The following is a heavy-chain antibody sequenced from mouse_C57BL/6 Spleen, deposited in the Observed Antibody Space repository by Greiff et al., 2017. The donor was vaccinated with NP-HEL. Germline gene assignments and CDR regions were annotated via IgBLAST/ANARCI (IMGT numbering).Heavy chain of an antibody. D-gene: IGHD1-1*01. V-gene: IGHV1-55*01. CDR3: ASYYGSSYLYYAMVY. CDR1: GYTFTSYW. Sequence: VQLQQPGAELVKPGASVKMSCKASGYTFTSYWITWVKQRPGQGLEWIGDIYPGSGSTNYNEKFKSKATLTVDTSSSTAYMQLSSLTSEDSAVYYYASYYGSSYLYYAMVYWGQGTSVTVSS. CDR2: IYPGSGST. J-gene: IGHJ4*01.